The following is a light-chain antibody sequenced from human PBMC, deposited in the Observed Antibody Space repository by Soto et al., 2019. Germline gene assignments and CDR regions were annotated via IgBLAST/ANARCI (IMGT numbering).Light chain of an antibody. CDR3: QQSYSTPPK. CDR2: AAS. V-gene: IGKV1-39*01. CDR1: QSISSY. Sequence: DIQMTQSPSSLSASVGDRVTITCRASQSISSYLNCYQQKPGKAPKLLIYAASSLQSGVPSRFSGSGSGTDFTLTISSLQPEDFATYYCQQSYSTPPKFGQGTKVEIK. J-gene: IGKJ1*01.